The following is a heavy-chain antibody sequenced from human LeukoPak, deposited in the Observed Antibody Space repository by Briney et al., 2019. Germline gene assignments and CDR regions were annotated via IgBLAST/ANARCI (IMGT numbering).Heavy chain of an antibody. J-gene: IGHJ4*02. CDR1: GLTFSSYA. V-gene: IGHV3-23*01. CDR2: ISGTGGST. D-gene: IGHD2-21*01. Sequence: GGSLRLSCTASGLTFSSYAMSWVRQAPGKGLEWVSAISGTGGSTYYADSVKGRFTISRDNSKNTLYLQMNSLRAEDTAVYYCAKGNRPHMNWGQGTLVTVSS. CDR3: AKGNRPHMN.